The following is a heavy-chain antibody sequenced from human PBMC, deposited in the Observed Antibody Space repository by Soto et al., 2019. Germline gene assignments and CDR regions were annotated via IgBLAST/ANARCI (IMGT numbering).Heavy chain of an antibody. J-gene: IGHJ6*02. CDR1: GFTFSSYG. CDR2: ISYDGSNK. D-gene: IGHD3-3*01. Sequence: SGGSLRFSCAASGFTFSSYGMHWVRQAPGKGLEWVAVISYDGSNKYYADSVKGRFTISRDNSKNTLYLQMNSLRAEDTAVYYCAKGGAYYDFWSGYYMDYYYYGMDVWGQGTTVTVSS. V-gene: IGHV3-30*18. CDR3: AKGGAYYDFWSGYYMDYYYYGMDV.